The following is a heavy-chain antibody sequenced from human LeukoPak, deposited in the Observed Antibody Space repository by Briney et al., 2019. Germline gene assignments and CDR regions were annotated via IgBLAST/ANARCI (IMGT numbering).Heavy chain of an antibody. CDR3: ARDRSYYDSSGYYILYYFDY. D-gene: IGHD3-22*01. CDR2: INHSGST. CDR1: GGSFSGYY. Sequence: SETLSLTCAVYGGSFSGYYWSWIRQPPGKGLEWIGEINHSGSTNYNPSLKSRVTISVDTSKNQFSLKLSSVTAADTAVYYCARDRSYYDSSGYYILYYFDYWGQGTLVTVSS. J-gene: IGHJ4*02. V-gene: IGHV4-34*01.